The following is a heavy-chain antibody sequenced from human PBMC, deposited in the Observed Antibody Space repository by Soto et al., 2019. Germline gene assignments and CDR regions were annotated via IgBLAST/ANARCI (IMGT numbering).Heavy chain of an antibody. CDR2: IYYSGST. CDR3: ARNDGAFDI. V-gene: IGHV4-59*01. CDR1: GGSISSYY. Sequence: QVQPQESGPGLVKPSETLSLTCTVSGGSISSYYWSWIRQPPGKGLEWIGYIYYSGSTNYNPSLKSRVTISVDTSKNQFSLKLSSVTAADTAVYYCARNDGAFDIWGQGTMVTVSS. J-gene: IGHJ3*02.